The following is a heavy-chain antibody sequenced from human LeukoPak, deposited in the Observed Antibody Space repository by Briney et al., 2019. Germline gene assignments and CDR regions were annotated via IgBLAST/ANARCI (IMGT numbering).Heavy chain of an antibody. J-gene: IGHJ4*02. CDR3: TTGSLD. Sequence: GGSLRLSCVASGFTFSDSWMSWVRQAPGKGLEWVGHIKSKGDGGTTDHGAPVEGRFTISRDDAENTVYLQMNSLRTEDTAIYFCTTGSLDWGQGTLVTVSS. V-gene: IGHV3-15*01. CDR2: IKSKGDGGTT. CDR1: GFTFSDSW.